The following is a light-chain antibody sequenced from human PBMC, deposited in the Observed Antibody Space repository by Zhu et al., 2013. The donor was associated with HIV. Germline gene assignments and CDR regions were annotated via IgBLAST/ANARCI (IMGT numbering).Light chain of an antibody. CDR1: QSVNSIY. J-gene: IGKJ2*01. Sequence: DIVLTQSPGTLSLSPGERATLSCRASQSVNSIYLAWYQQKPGQAPKLLIYDASNRATGIPARFSGSGSGTDFTLTISSLQPEDFATYYCQQSYSTPTFGQGTKLEIK. CDR3: QQSYSTPT. V-gene: IGKV3-20*01. CDR2: DAS.